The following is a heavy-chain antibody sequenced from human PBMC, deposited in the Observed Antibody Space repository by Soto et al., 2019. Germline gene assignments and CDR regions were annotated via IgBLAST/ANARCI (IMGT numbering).Heavy chain of an antibody. Sequence: EVQLLESGGGLVQPGGSLRLSCVVSGFTFSSYAMNWVRQAPGKGLEWVSAISGSGGSTYYADSVKGRFTISSDNSKNTLYSQMNSLRAEDTAVYYCAKPHYGSGSGGYDSWGQGTLVTVSS. J-gene: IGHJ4*02. V-gene: IGHV3-23*01. CDR1: GFTFSSYA. D-gene: IGHD3-10*01. CDR2: ISGSGGST. CDR3: AKPHYGSGSGGYDS.